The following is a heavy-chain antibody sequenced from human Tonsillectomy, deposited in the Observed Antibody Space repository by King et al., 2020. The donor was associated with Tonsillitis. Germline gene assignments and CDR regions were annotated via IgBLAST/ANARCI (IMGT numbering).Heavy chain of an antibody. V-gene: IGHV4-61*02. CDR1: GDSISSGSYY. CDR3: ARDRGANYDFWTGSSWFAP. D-gene: IGHD3-3*01. Sequence: QLQESGPGLVKPSQTLSLTCTVFGDSISSGSYYWSWIRQPAGKGLEWIGRLYTTGSTNYNPSLKSRVTMSVDTAKNQFSLKLSFVTAADTAVYYCARDRGANYDFWTGSSWFAPWGQGTLVTVSS. CDR2: LYTTGST. J-gene: IGHJ5*02.